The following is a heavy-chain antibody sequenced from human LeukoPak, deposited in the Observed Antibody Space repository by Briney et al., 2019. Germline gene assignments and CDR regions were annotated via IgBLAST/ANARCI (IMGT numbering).Heavy chain of an antibody. J-gene: IGHJ5*02. CDR1: GFSFGSFA. V-gene: IGHV3-21*01. CDR3: GREDCNNVRCYGASDA. Sequence: GGSLRLSCAASGFSFGSFAMSWVRQAPGKGLEWVSSISSNNNIYYADSVKGRFTISRDNAKNSLSLQMNSLRGEDTAVYYCGREDCNNVRCYGASDAWGQGTLVTVSS. CDR2: ISSNNNI. D-gene: IGHD2-2*01.